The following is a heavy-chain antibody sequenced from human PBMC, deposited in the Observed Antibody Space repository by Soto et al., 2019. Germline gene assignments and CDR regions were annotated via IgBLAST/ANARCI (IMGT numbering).Heavy chain of an antibody. CDR1: GYTFTSYG. CDR3: ARGRYGDY. CDR2: ISAHNGNT. D-gene: IGHD1-1*01. Sequence: QVHLVQSGAEVKKPGASVKVSCKASGYTFTSYGITWVRQAPGQGLEWMGWISAHNGNTDYATKLQGRVIVTRDTPTSTAYMELRSLISDDTAVYYCARGRYGDYWGQGALVTVSS. J-gene: IGHJ4*02. V-gene: IGHV1-18*01.